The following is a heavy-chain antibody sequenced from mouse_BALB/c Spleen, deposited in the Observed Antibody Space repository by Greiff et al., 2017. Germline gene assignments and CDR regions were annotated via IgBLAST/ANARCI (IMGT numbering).Heavy chain of an antibody. Sequence: EVKLVESGGGLVQPGGSRKLSCAASGFTFSSFGMHWVRQAPEKGLEWVAYISSGSSTIYYADTVKGRFTISRDNPKNTLFLQMTSLRSEDTAMYYCARWDYDYDGYFDVWGAGTTVTVSS. CDR1: GFTFSSFG. CDR3: ARWDYDYDGYFDV. J-gene: IGHJ1*01. V-gene: IGHV5-17*02. D-gene: IGHD2-4*01. CDR2: ISSGSSTI.